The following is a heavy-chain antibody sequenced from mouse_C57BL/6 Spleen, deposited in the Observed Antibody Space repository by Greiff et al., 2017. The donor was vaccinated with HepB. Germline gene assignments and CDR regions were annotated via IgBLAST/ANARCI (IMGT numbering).Heavy chain of an antibody. V-gene: IGHV1-82*01. J-gene: IGHJ4*01. CDR2: IYPGDGDT. CDR1: GYAFSSSW. D-gene: IGHD2-2*01. Sequence: QVQLQQSGPELVKPGASVKISCKASGYAFSSSWMNWVKQRPGKGLEWIGRIYPGDGDTNYNGKFKGKATLTADKSSSTAYMQLSSLTSEDSAVYFCARDGGLRRAYYAMDYWGQGTSVTVSS. CDR3: ARDGGLRRAYYAMDY.